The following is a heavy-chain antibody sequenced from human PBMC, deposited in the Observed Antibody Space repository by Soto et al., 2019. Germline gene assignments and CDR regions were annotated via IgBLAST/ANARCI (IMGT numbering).Heavy chain of an antibody. CDR2: IYHSGST. V-gene: IGHV4-4*02. CDR3: ARASGTSHYYYYGMDV. J-gene: IGHJ6*02. CDR1: GGSISSSNW. Sequence: SETLSLTCAVSGGSISSSNWWSWVRQPPGKGLEWIGEIYHSGSTNYNPSLKSRVTISVDKSKNQFSLKLSSVTAADAAVYYCARASGTSHYYYYGMDVWGQGTTVTVSS. D-gene: IGHD2-2*01.